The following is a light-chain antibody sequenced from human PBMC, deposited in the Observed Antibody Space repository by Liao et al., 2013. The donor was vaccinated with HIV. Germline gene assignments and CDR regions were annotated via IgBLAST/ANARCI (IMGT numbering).Light chain of an antibody. J-gene: IGLJ1*01. CDR1: NIGDKS. V-gene: IGLV3-21*04. Sequence: SYVLTQPPSVSVAPGKTARITCGGNNIGDKSVHWYQQKPGQAPVLVIYYDSDRPSGIPERFSGSNSGNTATLTISRVEAGDEADYYCQVWDSSSDHPGVFGTGTKVTVL. CDR2: YDS. CDR3: QVWDSSSDHPGV.